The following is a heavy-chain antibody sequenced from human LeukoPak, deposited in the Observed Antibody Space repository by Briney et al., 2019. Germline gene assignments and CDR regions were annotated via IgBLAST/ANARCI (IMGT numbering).Heavy chain of an antibody. J-gene: IGHJ4*02. D-gene: IGHD3-10*01. CDR1: GYTFTGYY. V-gene: IGHV1-2*02. CDR3: APEVGYYGSGSPSPTQDY. Sequence: ASVKVSCKASGYTFTGYYMHWVRQAPGQGLEWMGWINPNSGGTNYAQKFQGRVTMTRDTSISTAYMELSRLRSDDTAVYYCAPEVGYYGSGSPSPTQDYWGQGTLVTVSS. CDR2: INPNSGGT.